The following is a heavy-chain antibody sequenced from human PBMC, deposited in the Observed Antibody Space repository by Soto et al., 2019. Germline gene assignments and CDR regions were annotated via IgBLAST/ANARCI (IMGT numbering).Heavy chain of an antibody. CDR2: IIPVFGTA. CDR3: ARSEEAGNKANLDV. D-gene: IGHD6-19*01. Sequence: SVKVSCKSSGGVFNSYAISWVRQAPGQGLEWMGGIIPVFGTANLAQRFQDRVTITADRSTKTVYMELRSLRSEDTAVYYCARSEEAGNKANLDVWGQGTTVTVSS. CDR1: GGVFNSYA. J-gene: IGHJ6*02. V-gene: IGHV1-69*06.